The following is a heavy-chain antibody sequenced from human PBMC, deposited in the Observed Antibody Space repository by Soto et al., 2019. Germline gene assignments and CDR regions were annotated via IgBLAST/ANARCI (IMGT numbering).Heavy chain of an antibody. D-gene: IGHD3-22*01. V-gene: IGHV3-64*01. CDR2: ISSYGGST. CDR1: GFTFSSYA. Sequence: EVQLVESGGGLVQPGGSLRLSCAASGFTFSSYAMHWVRQAPGKGLEYVSAISSYGGSTYYANSVKGRFTISRDNSXXXXXXXXXXXXAEDMAXXXXXRDPDSSGYYYFDYWGQGTLVTVSS. CDR3: XRDPDSSGYYYFDY. J-gene: IGHJ4*02.